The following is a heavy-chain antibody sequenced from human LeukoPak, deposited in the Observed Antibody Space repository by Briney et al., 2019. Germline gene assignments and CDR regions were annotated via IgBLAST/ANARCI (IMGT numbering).Heavy chain of an antibody. Sequence: SETLSLTCTVSGGSISSSSYYWGWIRQPAGKGLEWIGRIYTSGSTNYNPSLKSRVTISVDTSKNQFSLKLSSVTAADTAVYYCARDRSLLWFGELSPAFDIWGQGTMVTVSS. CDR3: ARDRSLLWFGELSPAFDI. D-gene: IGHD3-10*01. J-gene: IGHJ3*02. V-gene: IGHV4-61*02. CDR2: IYTSGST. CDR1: GGSISSSSYY.